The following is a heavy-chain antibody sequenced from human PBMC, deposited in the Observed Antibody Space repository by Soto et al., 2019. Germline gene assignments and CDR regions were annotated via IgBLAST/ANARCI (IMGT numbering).Heavy chain of an antibody. V-gene: IGHV1-69*06. D-gene: IGHD6-19*01. J-gene: IGHJ6*02. CDR2: IIPIFGTA. CDR1: GGTFSSYA. Sequence: VASVKVSCKASGGTFSSYAISWVRQAPGQGLEWMGGIIPIFGTANYAQKFQGRVTITADKSTSTAYMELSSLRSEDTAVYYCARALGSSGWYVLAYYYYGMDVWGQGTTVTVSS. CDR3: ARALGSSGWYVLAYYYYGMDV.